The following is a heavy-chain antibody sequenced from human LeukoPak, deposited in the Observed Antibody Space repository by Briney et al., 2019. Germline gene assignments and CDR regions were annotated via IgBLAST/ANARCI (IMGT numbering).Heavy chain of an antibody. D-gene: IGHD3-10*01. J-gene: IGHJ4*02. Sequence: GGSLRLSCVASGFTFSSYEMNWVRQAPGKGREWVSYISSSGSSIYYADSVKGRFTISRDNAKNSLYLQMNSLRAEDTAVYYCARDLNRYGSGTFDYWGQGTLVTVSS. CDR2: ISSSGSSI. CDR3: ARDLNRYGSGTFDY. V-gene: IGHV3-48*03. CDR1: GFTFSSYE.